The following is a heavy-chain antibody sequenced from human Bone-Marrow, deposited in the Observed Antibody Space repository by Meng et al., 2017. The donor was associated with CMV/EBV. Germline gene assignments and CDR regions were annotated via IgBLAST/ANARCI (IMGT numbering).Heavy chain of an antibody. Sequence: LRLSCTVSGVSISSYYWSWIRQPPGKGLEWIGYIYYSGSSNYNPSLKSRVTISVDTSKSQFSLKLNSVTAADTAVYYCARDRNAAFDIWGQGTMVTVSS. CDR3: ARDRNAAFDI. CDR2: IYYSGSS. V-gene: IGHV4-59*01. J-gene: IGHJ3*02. CDR1: GVSISSYY.